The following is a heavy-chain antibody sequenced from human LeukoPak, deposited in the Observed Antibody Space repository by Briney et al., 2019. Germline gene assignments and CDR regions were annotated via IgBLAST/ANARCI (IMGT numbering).Heavy chain of an antibody. CDR2: ISGSGGST. CDR3: ARGAGSSWFYR. D-gene: IGHD5-12*01. V-gene: IGHV3-23*01. J-gene: IGHJ5*02. CDR1: GFTFSSYA. Sequence: GGSLRLSCAPSGFTFSSYAMSWVRQVPGKGLEWVSSISGSGGSTYYADSVKGPFTISRDNAKNSLFLQMYSLRDEDTAVYYCARGAGSSWFYRWGQGTLVTVSS.